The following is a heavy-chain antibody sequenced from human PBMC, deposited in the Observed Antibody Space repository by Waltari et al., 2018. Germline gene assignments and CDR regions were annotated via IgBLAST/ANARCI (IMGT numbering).Heavy chain of an antibody. Sequence: EVQLVESGGGLVKPGGSLRLSCTGSGFNFSNYSMNWVRQAPGKGLEWVLSISSGSTYIYYADSVKGRFTISRDNAKNSVSLQMNSLRAEDTAVYYCAKGGLAVAVAHFDYWGQGTLATVSS. CDR1: GFNFSNYS. CDR2: ISSGSTYI. J-gene: IGHJ4*02. CDR3: AKGGLAVAVAHFDY. V-gene: IGHV3-21*01. D-gene: IGHD6-19*01.